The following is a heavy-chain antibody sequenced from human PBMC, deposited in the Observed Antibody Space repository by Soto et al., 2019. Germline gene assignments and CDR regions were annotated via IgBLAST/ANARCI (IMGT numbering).Heavy chain of an antibody. CDR2: INAGDGNT. CDR1: GYTFTNYA. CDR3: VRCGSCTSTACSGGFEF. V-gene: IGHV1-3*01. Sequence: QVQLVQSGAEVKKPGASVKVFCETSGYTFTNYAIHWVRQAPGQRLEWMGWINAGDGNTKYSQKFQDRVTITRDTSASTAYMELSSLRSEAATVYYCVRCGSCTSTACSGGFEFWGQGTMVTVSS. D-gene: IGHD2-2*01. J-gene: IGHJ3*01.